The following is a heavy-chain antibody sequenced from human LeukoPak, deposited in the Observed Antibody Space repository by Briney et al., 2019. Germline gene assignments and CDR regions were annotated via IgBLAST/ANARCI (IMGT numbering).Heavy chain of an antibody. D-gene: IGHD3-9*01. J-gene: IGHJ4*02. Sequence: QPGRSLRLSCAASGFTFSIHGMHWARQAPAKGLEWGAVIWYDGSNKYYADSVKGRFTISRDNSKNTLYLQMNSLRAEDTAVYYCARDGDLTGYPDYWGQGTLVTVSS. V-gene: IGHV3-33*01. CDR1: GFTFSIHG. CDR2: IWYDGSNK. CDR3: ARDGDLTGYPDY.